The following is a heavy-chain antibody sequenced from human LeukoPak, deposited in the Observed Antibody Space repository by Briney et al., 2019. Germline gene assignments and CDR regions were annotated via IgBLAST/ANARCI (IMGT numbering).Heavy chain of an antibody. CDR3: AKDLRSGWYIRGDY. V-gene: IGHV3-30-3*01. J-gene: IGHJ4*02. CDR1: GFTFSSYA. D-gene: IGHD6-19*01. Sequence: GRSLRLSCAASGFTFSSYAMHWVRQAPGKGLEWVAVISYDGSNKYYADSVKGRFTISRDNSKNTLYLQMNSLRAEDTAVYYCAKDLRSGWYIRGDYWGQGTLVTVSS. CDR2: ISYDGSNK.